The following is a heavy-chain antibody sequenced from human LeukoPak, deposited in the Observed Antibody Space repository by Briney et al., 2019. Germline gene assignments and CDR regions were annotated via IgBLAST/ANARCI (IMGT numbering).Heavy chain of an antibody. D-gene: IGHD1-26*01. CDR1: GYTFTSYD. V-gene: IGHV1-8*03. CDR3: ATQKGGSYYGAFDI. CDR2: MNPNSGNT. Sequence: WASVKVSCKASGYTFTSYDINWVRQATGQGLEWMGWMNPNSGNTGYAQKFQGRVTITRNTSISTAYMELSSLRSEDTAVYYCATQKGGSYYGAFDIWGQGTMVTVSS. J-gene: IGHJ3*02.